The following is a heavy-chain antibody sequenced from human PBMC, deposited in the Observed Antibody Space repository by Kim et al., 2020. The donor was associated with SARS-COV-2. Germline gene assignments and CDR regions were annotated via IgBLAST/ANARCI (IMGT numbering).Heavy chain of an antibody. Sequence: YYADAVKGRFTISRDTSKNTLFLQRRSLGADETAIYYCAKASSTFKFPTWGQGTLVIVSS. V-gene: IGHV3-23*01. CDR3: AKASSTFKFPT. D-gene: IGHD6-6*01. J-gene: IGHJ4*02.